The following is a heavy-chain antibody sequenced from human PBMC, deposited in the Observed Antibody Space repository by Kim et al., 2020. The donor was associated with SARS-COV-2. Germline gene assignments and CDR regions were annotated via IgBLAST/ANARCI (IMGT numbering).Heavy chain of an antibody. CDR2: ISSSSSTI. V-gene: IGHV3-48*02. D-gene: IGHD1-26*01. J-gene: IGHJ6*02. Sequence: GGSLRLSCAASGFTFSSYSMNWVRQAPGKGLEWVSYISSSSSTIYYADSVKGRFTISRDNAKNSLYLQMNSLRDEDTAVYYCARDRPDLYRYSGSYGALYYYGMDVWGQGTTVTVSS. CDR3: ARDRPDLYRYSGSYGALYYYGMDV. CDR1: GFTFSSYS.